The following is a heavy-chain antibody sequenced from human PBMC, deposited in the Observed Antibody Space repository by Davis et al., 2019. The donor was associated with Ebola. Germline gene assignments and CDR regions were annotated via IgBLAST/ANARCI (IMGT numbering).Heavy chain of an antibody. CDR2: ISWNSGYI. CDR3: ATGIAAAGPLDY. V-gene: IGHV3-9*01. CDR1: GFTFSSYW. D-gene: IGHD6-13*01. J-gene: IGHJ4*02. Sequence: SLKISCAASGFTFSSYWMHWVRQAPGKGLEWVSGISWNSGYIGYADSVKGRFTISRDNAKNSLYLQMNSLRAEDTALYYCATGIAAAGPLDYWGQGTLVTVSS.